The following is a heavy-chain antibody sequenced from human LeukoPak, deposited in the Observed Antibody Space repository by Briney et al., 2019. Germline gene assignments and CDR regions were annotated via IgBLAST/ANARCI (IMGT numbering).Heavy chain of an antibody. V-gene: IGHV3-9*01. CDR3: AKGPTRGGYYDILTGYYPFDY. Sequence: ALRLSCAASGFTFDDYAMHWVRQAPGKGLEWVSGISWNRGSIGYADSVRGRFTISRDNAKNSLYLQMNSLRAEDTALYYCAKGPTRGGYYDILTGYYPFDYWGQGTLVTVSS. CDR2: ISWNRGSI. CDR1: GFTFDDYA. D-gene: IGHD3-9*01. J-gene: IGHJ4*02.